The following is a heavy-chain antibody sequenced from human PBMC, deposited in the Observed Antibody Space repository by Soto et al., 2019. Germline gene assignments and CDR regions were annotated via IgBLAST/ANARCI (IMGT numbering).Heavy chain of an antibody. D-gene: IGHD6-25*01. V-gene: IGHV1-69*09. CDR3: ATMKRARLDS. CDR1: GIMSSGYG. CDR2: INPILEST. J-gene: IGHJ4*02. Sequence: QEQVVQSGPAMKEPGSSVKVSCRASGIMSSGYGFSWVRQAPGQGLEWVGMINPILESTHYAQTLQGRVSLSVDKSRDTAYLEVTSLRLEDTAVYFCATMKRARLDSWGRGTVVTVSS.